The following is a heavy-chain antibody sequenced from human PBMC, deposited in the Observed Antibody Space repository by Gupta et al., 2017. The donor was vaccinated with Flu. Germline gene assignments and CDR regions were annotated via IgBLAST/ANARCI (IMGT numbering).Heavy chain of an antibody. CDR1: GFTFSDYY. J-gene: IGHJ4*02. CDR3: VMMNVDTAMAQEDFDY. D-gene: IGHD5-18*01. CDR2: ISSSGSTI. Sequence: QVQLVESGGGLVKPGGSLSLSCAASGFTFSDYYMSWLRQAPGKGLEWVSYISSSGSTIYYADSVKGRFTISRDNAKNSLYLQMNSLRAEDTAVYYCVMMNVDTAMAQEDFDYWGQGTLVTVSS. V-gene: IGHV3-11*01.